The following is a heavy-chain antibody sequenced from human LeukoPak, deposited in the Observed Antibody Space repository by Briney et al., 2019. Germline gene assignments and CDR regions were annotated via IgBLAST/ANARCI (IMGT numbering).Heavy chain of an antibody. CDR3: AKDLTRIAAAGTSDY. CDR1: GFTFSSYG. CDR2: ISYDGSNK. J-gene: IGHJ4*02. V-gene: IGHV3-30*18. D-gene: IGHD6-13*01. Sequence: GGSLRLSCAASGFTFSSYGMHWVRQAPGKGLEWVAVISYDGSNKYYADSVKGRFTISRDNSKNTLYLQMNSLSAEDTAVYYCAKDLTRIAAAGTSDYWGQGTLVTVSS.